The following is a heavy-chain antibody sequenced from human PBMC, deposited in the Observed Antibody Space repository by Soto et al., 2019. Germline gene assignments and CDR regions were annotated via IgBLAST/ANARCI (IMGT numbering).Heavy chain of an antibody. CDR2: IDLGGTTT. Sequence: PGGSLRLSCAASGFTFSRYWMNWVRQAPGKGLEWVSFIDLGGTTTNYRDSVKGRFTIFKDKSMNTVYLQMNSLTVEDAAVYYCTKDRVPDGIYSFDYWGQGALVTVSS. V-gene: IGHV3-23*03. D-gene: IGHD2-15*01. CDR3: TKDRVPDGIYSFDY. CDR1: GFTFSRYW. J-gene: IGHJ4*02.